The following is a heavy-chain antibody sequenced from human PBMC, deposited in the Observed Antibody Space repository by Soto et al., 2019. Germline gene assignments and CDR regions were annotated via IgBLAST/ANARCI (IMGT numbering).Heavy chain of an antibody. J-gene: IGHJ5*02. V-gene: IGHV4-59*01. Sequence: SETLSLTCTVSGGSISSSYWSWIRQPPGKGLEWLAYIYDDGSANYNPSLKSRATISLDMSKNQFSLKLTSVTAADTAVYYCGRDKYCIGGSGRKSCFDPWGQGTVFTVSS. CDR2: IYDDGSA. CDR3: GRDKYCIGGSGRKSCFDP. D-gene: IGHD2-15*01. CDR1: GGSISSSY.